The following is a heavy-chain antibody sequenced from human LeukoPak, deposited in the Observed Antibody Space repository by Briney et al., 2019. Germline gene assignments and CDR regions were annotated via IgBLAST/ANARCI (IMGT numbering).Heavy chain of an antibody. J-gene: IGHJ5*02. CDR2: INPNSGGT. V-gene: IGHV1-2*02. Sequence: ASVKVSCKASGYTFTGYYMHWVRQAPGQGLEWMGWINPNSGGTNYAQKFQGRVTMTRDTSISTAYMELSRLRSDHTAVYYCARGKREYQLPPYNWFDPWGQGTLVTVSS. CDR3: ARGKREYQLPPYNWFDP. D-gene: IGHD2-2*01. CDR1: GYTFTGYY.